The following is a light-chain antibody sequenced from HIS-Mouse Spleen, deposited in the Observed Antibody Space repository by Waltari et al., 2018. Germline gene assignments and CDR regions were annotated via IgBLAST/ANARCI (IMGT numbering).Light chain of an antibody. V-gene: IGLV3-10*01. Sequence: SYELTQPPSVSVSPGQTARITCSGDALPKKYAYWYQQKSGQDPVLVIYADSKRPSGIPERFAGSSSGTMATLTSSGAQVEDEADYYCYSTDSSGNHRVFGGGTKLTVL. CDR1: ALPKKY. CDR2: ADS. J-gene: IGLJ2*01. CDR3: YSTDSSGNHRV.